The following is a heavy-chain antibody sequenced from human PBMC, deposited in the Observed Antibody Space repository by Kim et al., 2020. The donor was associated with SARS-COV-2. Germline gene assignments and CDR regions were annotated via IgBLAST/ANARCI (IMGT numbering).Heavy chain of an antibody. CDR2: ISAYNGNT. D-gene: IGHD3-10*01. CDR1: GYTFTSYG. V-gene: IGHV1-18*01. J-gene: IGHJ4*02. CDR3: ARDRTMVRGVIITRREEFDD. Sequence: ASVKFSCKASGYTFTSYGISWVRQAPGQGLEWMGWISAYNGNTNYAQKLQGRVTMTTDTSTSTAYMELRSLRSDDTAVYYCARDRTMVRGVIITRREEFDDGGQGTLVTVSS.